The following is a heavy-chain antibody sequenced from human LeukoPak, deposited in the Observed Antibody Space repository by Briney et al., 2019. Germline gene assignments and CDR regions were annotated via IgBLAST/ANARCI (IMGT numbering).Heavy chain of an antibody. CDR2: ISSSSYI. J-gene: IGHJ4*02. D-gene: IGHD3-10*01. V-gene: IGHV3-21*01. Sequence: PGGSLRLSCAASGFTFSSYSMNWVRQAPGKGLEWVSSISSSSYIYYADSVKGRFTISRDNAKNSLYLQMNSLRAEDTAVYYCARDRANYGSGSSSFDYWGQGTLVTVSS. CDR1: GFTFSSYS. CDR3: ARDRANYGSGSSSFDY.